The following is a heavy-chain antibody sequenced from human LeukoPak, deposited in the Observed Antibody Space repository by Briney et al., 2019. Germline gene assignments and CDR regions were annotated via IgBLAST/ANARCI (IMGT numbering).Heavy chain of an antibody. CDR1: GGSFSGYY. J-gene: IGHJ4*02. Sequence: SETLSLTCAVYGGSFSGYYWSWIRQPPGKGLEWIGKINHSGSTNYNPSLKSRVTISVDTSKNQFSLKLSSVTAADTAVYYCARDIAIAWFYYWGRGTLVTVS. CDR2: INHSGST. CDR3: ARDIAIAWFYY. V-gene: IGHV4-34*01. D-gene: IGHD2-15*01.